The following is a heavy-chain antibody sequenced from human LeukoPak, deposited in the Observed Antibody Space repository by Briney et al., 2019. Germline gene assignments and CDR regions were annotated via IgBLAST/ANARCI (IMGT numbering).Heavy chain of an antibody. Sequence: GESLKTSLQSSGYSFPTYWNGWGRRLPGKGLEWMRIIYPGESDTQYSPSFQGQVTISADKSSNPAYRQWSRLTASDAAVYYCASYYFWTGSYFFDHWGQGTLVTVSS. CDR2: IYPGESDT. CDR3: ASYYFWTGSYFFDH. CDR1: GYSFPTYW. J-gene: IGHJ4*02. V-gene: IGHV5-51*01. D-gene: IGHD3/OR15-3a*01.